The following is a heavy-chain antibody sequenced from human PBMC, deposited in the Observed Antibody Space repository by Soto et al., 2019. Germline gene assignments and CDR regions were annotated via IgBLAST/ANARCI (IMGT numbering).Heavy chain of an antibody. V-gene: IGHV4-31*03. CDR3: ARSTIAPRLFMYPYDS. Sequence: SETLSLPCIVSGGSISSGGYYWSWIRQHPGKGLEWIGYIYYSGSTYYNPSLKSRVTISLDTSKNQFSLRLNSVTAADTAVYYCARSTIAPRLFMYPYDSWGQGTLVTVSS. CDR2: IYYSGST. CDR1: GGSISSGGYY. J-gene: IGHJ4*02. D-gene: IGHD6-6*01.